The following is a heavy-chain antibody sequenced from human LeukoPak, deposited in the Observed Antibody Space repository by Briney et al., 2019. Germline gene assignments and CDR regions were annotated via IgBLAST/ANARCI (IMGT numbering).Heavy chain of an antibody. J-gene: IGHJ5*02. CDR3: ARATPYYYDSSGYLPGGFDP. V-gene: IGHV4-4*02. CDR1: GSSISSSNW. Sequence: SETLSLTCAVSGSSISSSNWWSWVRQPPGKGLEWIGEIYHSGSTNYNPSLKSRVTISVDKSKNQFSLKLSSVTAADTAVYYCARATPYYYDSSGYLPGGFDPWGQGTLVTVSS. D-gene: IGHD3-22*01. CDR2: IYHSGST.